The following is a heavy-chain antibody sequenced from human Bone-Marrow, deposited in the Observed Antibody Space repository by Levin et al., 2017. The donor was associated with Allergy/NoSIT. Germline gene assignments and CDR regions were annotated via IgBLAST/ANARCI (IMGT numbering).Heavy chain of an antibody. D-gene: IGHD3-22*01. CDR1: GFTFSSYE. CDR3: ARHYYDTSGYSYYYYYYGMDV. V-gene: IGHV3-48*03. Sequence: LSLTCAASGFTFSSYEMNWVRQAPGKGLEWLSFIGSSGRTIYYADSLKGRFTVSRDNAKNSMYLQMNSLRAEDTAVYYCARHYYDTSGYSYYYYYYGMDVWGQGTTVTVSS. CDR2: IGSSGRTI. J-gene: IGHJ6*02.